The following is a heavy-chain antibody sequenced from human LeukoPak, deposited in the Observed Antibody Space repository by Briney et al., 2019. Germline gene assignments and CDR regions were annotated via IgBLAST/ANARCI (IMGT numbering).Heavy chain of an antibody. CDR1: GGSISSYY. Sequence: SETLSLTCTVSGGSISSYYWSWIRQPAGKGLEWIGRIYTSGSTNYNPSLKSRVTMSVDTSKNQFSLKLSSVTAADTAVYYCARVGPGTAPYAFDIWAKGQWSPSLQ. V-gene: IGHV4-4*07. J-gene: IGHJ3*02. CDR3: ARVGPGTAPYAFDI. CDR2: IYTSGST. D-gene: IGHD3-10*01.